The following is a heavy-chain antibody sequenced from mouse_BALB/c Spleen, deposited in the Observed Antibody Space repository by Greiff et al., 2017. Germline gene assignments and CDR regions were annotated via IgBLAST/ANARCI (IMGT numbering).Heavy chain of an antibody. D-gene: IGHD1-2*01. CDR1: GYTFTSYY. CDR2: INPSNGGT. J-gene: IGHJ4*01. Sequence: VQLQQPGAELVKPGASVKLSCKASGYTFTSYYMYWGKQRPGQGLEWIGGINPSNGGTNFNEKFKSKATLTVDKSSSTAYMQLSSLTSEDSAVYYCTKVLRLRGYAMDYWGQGTSVTVSS. CDR3: TKVLRLRGYAMDY. V-gene: IGHV1S81*02.